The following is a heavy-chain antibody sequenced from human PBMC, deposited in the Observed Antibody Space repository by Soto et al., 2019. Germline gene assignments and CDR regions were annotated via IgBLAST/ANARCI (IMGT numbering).Heavy chain of an antibody. J-gene: IGHJ3*02. CDR1: GFTFSSYS. CDR3: ARDGTLRFLEWLGAFDI. D-gene: IGHD3-3*01. V-gene: IGHV3-21*01. CDR2: ISSSSSYI. Sequence: GGSLRLSCAASGFTFSSYSMNWVRQAPGKGLEWVSSISSSSSYIYYADSVKGLFTISRDNAKNSLYLQMNSLRAEDTAVYYCARDGTLRFLEWLGAFDIWGQGTMVTVSS.